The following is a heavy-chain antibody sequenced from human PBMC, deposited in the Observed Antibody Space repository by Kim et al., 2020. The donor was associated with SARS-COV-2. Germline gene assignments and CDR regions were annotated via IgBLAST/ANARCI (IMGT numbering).Heavy chain of an antibody. D-gene: IGHD6-19*01. V-gene: IGHV3-23*03. CDR2: IYSGGSST. CDR3: SKGDGGWFSLGALDI. CDR1: GFTFSSYA. J-gene: IGHJ3*02. Sequence: GGSLRLSCAASGFTFSSYAMSWVRQAPGKGLEWVSVIYSGGSSTYYADSVKGRFTISRDNSKKTLYLQLNSLRPEDTAAYYCSKGDGGWFSLGALDIWG.